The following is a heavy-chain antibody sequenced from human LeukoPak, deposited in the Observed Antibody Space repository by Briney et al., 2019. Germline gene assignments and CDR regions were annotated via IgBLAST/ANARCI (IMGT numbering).Heavy chain of an antibody. Sequence: SETLSLTCAVSGGSISSGGYSWSWIRQPPGKGLEWIGYIYHSGSTYYNPSLKSRVTISVDRSKNQFSLKLSSVTAADTAVYYCARNYYDSSGYFPHYYYYGMDVWGQGTTVTVSS. V-gene: IGHV4-30-2*02. CDR2: IYHSGST. CDR3: ARNYYDSSGYFPHYYYYGMDV. J-gene: IGHJ6*02. D-gene: IGHD3-22*01. CDR1: GGSISSGGYS.